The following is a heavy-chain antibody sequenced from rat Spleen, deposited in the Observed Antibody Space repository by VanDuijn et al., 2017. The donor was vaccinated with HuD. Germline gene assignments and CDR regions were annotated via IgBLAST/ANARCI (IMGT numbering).Heavy chain of an antibody. D-gene: IGHD1-9*01. V-gene: IGHV5S10*01. J-gene: IGHJ2*01. CDR3: ARRHYGYTDYFDY. CDR1: GFTLSDYN. Sequence: EVQLVESDGGLVQPGRSLKLSCEVSGFTLSDYNMAWVRQAPRKGLEWVATIIYDGGRTYYRDSVKGRFTISRDNAKSTLSLQMDSLRSEDTATYYCARRHYGYTDYFDYWGQGVMVTVSS. CDR2: IIYDGGRT.